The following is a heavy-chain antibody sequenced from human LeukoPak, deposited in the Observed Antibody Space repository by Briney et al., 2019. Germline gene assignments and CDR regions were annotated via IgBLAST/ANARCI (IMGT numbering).Heavy chain of an antibody. V-gene: IGHV3-23*01. J-gene: IGHJ3*02. CDR2: ISGSGGST. CDR1: GFAFSSYA. D-gene: IGHD3-22*01. Sequence: PGGSLRLSCAASGFAFSSYAVSWVRQAPGKGLEWVSAISGSGGSTYYADSVKGRFTISRDNSKNTLYLQMNSLRAEDTAVYYCAKAMYYYDSSGYAFDIWGQGTMVTVSS. CDR3: AKAMYYYDSSGYAFDI.